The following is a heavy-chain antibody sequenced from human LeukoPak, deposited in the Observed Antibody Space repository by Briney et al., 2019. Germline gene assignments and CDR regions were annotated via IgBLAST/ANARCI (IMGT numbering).Heavy chain of an antibody. V-gene: IGHV4-59*01. J-gene: IGHJ3*02. CDR2: IYYSGST. CDR3: ARVRTYYDFWSGSHLDAFDI. CDR1: GGSISSYY. D-gene: IGHD3-3*01. Sequence: KPSETLSLTCTVSGGSISSYYWSWIRQPPGKGLEWIGYIYYSGSTNYNPSLKSRVTISVDTSKIQFSLKLSSVTAADTAVYYCARVRTYYDFWSGSHLDAFDIWGQGTMVTVSS.